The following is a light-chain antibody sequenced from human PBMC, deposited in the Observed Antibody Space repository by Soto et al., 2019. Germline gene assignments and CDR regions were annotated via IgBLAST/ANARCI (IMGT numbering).Light chain of an antibody. J-gene: IGKJ2*01. CDR3: QPSYSTPYT. CDR2: AAS. Sequence: DIQMTQSPSSLSASVGDRVTITCRASQSISSYLNWYQQKPGKAPKLLIYAASSLQSGVPSRFSGSGSGPDFTLTISSLPPEEFATYYCQPSYSTPYTFGQETKLEIK. V-gene: IGKV1-39*01. CDR1: QSISSY.